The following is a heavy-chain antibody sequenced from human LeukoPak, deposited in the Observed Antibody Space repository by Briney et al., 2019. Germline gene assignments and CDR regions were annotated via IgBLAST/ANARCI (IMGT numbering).Heavy chain of an antibody. V-gene: IGHV3-23*01. CDR3: AREGGIAVAGNNWFDP. J-gene: IGHJ5*02. CDR1: GFTFSSYA. Sequence: GGSLRLSCAASGFTFSSYAMSWVRQAPGKGLEWVSAISGSGGSTYYADSVKGRFTISRDNSKNTLYLQMDSLRAEDTAVYYCAREGGIAVAGNNWFDPWGQGTLVTVSS. D-gene: IGHD6-19*01. CDR2: ISGSGGST.